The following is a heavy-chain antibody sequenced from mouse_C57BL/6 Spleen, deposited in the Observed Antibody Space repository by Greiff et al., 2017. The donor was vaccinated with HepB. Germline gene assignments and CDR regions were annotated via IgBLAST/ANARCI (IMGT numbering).Heavy chain of an antibody. CDR1: GYTFTDYY. D-gene: IGHD1-1*01. J-gene: IGHJ2*01. CDR2: INPNNGGT. CDR3: ARWEPRAYPRSYVYFYY. V-gene: IGHV1-26*01. Sequence: EVQLQQSGPELVKPGASVKISCKASGYTFTDYYMNWVKQSHGKSLEWIGDINPNNGGTSYNQKFKGKATLTVDKSSSTAYMELRSLTSEDSAIYYCARWEPRAYPRSYVYFYYSSQGTTLTVSS.